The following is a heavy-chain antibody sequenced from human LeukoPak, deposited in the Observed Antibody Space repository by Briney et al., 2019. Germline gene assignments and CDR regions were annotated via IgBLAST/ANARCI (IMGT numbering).Heavy chain of an antibody. V-gene: IGHV3-48*01. CDR3: ARDTIVVVPAAISADAFDI. Sequence: RGSLRLSCAASGFTFSSYSMNWVRQAPGKGLEWVSYISSSSSTIYYADSVKVRFTISRDNAKNSLYLQMNSLRAEDTAVYYCARDTIVVVPAAISADAFDIWGQGTMVTVSS. CDR2: ISSSSSTI. J-gene: IGHJ3*02. D-gene: IGHD2-2*02. CDR1: GFTFSSYS.